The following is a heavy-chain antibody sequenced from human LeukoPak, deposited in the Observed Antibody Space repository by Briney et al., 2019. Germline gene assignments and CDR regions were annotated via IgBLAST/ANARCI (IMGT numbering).Heavy chain of an antibody. Sequence: ASVKVSXKASGYTFTSYDINWVRQATGQGLEWMGWMNPNSGNTGYAQKFQGRVTMTRNTSISTAYMELSSLRSEDTAVYYCARVKIDEQLGYYFDYWGQGTLVTVSS. V-gene: IGHV1-8*01. CDR3: ARVKIDEQLGYYFDY. CDR2: MNPNSGNT. J-gene: IGHJ4*02. CDR1: GYTFTSYD. D-gene: IGHD6-6*01.